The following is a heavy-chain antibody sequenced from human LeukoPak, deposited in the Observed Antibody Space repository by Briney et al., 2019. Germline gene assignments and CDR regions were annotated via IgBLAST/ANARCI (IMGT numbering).Heavy chain of an antibody. CDR1: GFTVSSNY. J-gene: IGHJ4*02. V-gene: IGHV3-53*01. CDR3: ARDLYYYGSGSDNFLYY. CDR2: INSGGST. Sequence: PGGSLRLSCAASGFTVSSNYMNWVRQAPGQGLEWVSVINSGGSTHYADSVKGRFTISRDNSKNTLYLQMNSLRAEDTAVYYYARDLYYYGSGSDNFLYYWGQGTLVTVSS. D-gene: IGHD3-10*01.